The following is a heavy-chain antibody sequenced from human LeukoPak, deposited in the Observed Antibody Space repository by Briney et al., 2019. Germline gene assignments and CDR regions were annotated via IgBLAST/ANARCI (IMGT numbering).Heavy chain of an antibody. CDR1: GFSFSDFA. V-gene: IGHV3-30*04. D-gene: IGHD6-6*01. J-gene: IGHJ4*02. CDR3: ATPLMSKYSRTCFSGHFDY. Sequence: GGPLRLSCVASGFSFSDFAMHGVRQAPGKALEWVAVISYDGSNKYYADSVKGRFIISRDNSENTLYLQMNMLITEVTAVYYCATPLMSKYSRTCFSGHFDYWGQGILVSVSA. CDR2: ISYDGSNK.